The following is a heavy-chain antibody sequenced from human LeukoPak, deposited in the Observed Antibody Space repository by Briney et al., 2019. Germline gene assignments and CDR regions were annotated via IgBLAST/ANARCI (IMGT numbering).Heavy chain of an antibody. Sequence: ASVKVSCKVSGYTFTSYGISWVRQAPGQGLEWMGWISAYNGNTNYAQKLQGRVTMTTDTSTSTAYMELRSLRSDDTAVYYCARDSAGVIAVAAVVDYWGQGTLVTVSS. CDR1: GYTFTSYG. D-gene: IGHD6-19*01. J-gene: IGHJ4*02. CDR3: ARDSAGVIAVAAVVDY. V-gene: IGHV1-18*01. CDR2: ISAYNGNT.